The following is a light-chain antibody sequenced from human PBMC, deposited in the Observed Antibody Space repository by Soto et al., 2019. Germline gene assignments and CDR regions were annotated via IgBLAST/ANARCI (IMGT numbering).Light chain of an antibody. Sequence: ENVLTQSPGTLSLSPGERATLSCRASQSVSSSYVAWYQQRRGQAPRLLIYVASTRATGIPDRFSGSGSGTDFTLTISRLEPVDFAVYYCQQYGSSPWTFGQGTKVEV. CDR1: QSVSSSY. CDR3: QQYGSSPWT. V-gene: IGKV3-20*01. J-gene: IGKJ1*01. CDR2: VAS.